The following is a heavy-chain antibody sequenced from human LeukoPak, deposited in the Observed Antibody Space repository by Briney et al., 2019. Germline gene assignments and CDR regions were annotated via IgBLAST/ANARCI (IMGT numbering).Heavy chain of an antibody. D-gene: IGHD1-26*01. CDR1: GGTISSYY. V-gene: IGHV4-59*12. CDR2: IYYSGST. CDR3: ARIVGTDYFDY. Sequence: PSETLSLTCTVSGGTISSYYWSWIRQPPGKGLEWIGYIYYSGSTNYNPSLKSRVTISVDTSKNQFSLKLSSLTAADTAVYYCARIVGTDYFDYWGQGILVTVSS. J-gene: IGHJ4*02.